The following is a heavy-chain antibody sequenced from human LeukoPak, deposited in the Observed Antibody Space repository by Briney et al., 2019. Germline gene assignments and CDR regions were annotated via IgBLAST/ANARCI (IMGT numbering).Heavy chain of an antibody. V-gene: IGHV4-4*07. CDR2: IHPSGST. D-gene: IGHD2-2*01. J-gene: IGHJ1*01. Sequence: SETLSLTCTVSGDSISSYYWSWIRQPAGKGLEWIGRIHPSGSTNYNPSLKSRVTISVDTSKNQFSLKLSSVTAADTAVYYCVRVRHPTGGSWVVGQTAYFQQWSQGTLVTVSS. CDR3: VRVRHPTGGSWVVGQTAYFQQ. CDR1: GDSISSYY.